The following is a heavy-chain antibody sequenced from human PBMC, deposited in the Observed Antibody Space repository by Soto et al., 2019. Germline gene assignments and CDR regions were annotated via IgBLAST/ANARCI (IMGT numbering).Heavy chain of an antibody. CDR1: GGSISSGDYY. CDR3: ARADMYYYDSSGYYHDAFDI. CDR2: IYYSGST. V-gene: IGHV4-30-4*01. J-gene: IGHJ3*02. D-gene: IGHD3-22*01. Sequence: SETLSLTCTVSGGSISSGDYYWSWIRQPPGKGLEWIGYIYYSGSTYYNPSLKSRVTISVDTSKNQFSLKLSSVTAADTAVYYCARADMYYYDSSGYYHDAFDIWGQGTMVTVSS.